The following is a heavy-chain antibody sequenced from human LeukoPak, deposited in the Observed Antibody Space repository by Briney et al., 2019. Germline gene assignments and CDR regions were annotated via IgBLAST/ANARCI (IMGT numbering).Heavy chain of an antibody. J-gene: IGHJ4*02. CDR1: GYTFTGYY. V-gene: IGHV1-2*06. Sequence: ASVKVSCKASGYTFTGYYMHWVRQAPGQGLEWIGRINPNSGGTNYAQKFQGRVTMTRDTSISTAYMELSRLRSDDTAVYYCARGRRTYYDSSGYRGNDYWGQGTLVTVSS. CDR3: ARGRRTYYDSSGYRGNDY. CDR2: INPNSGGT. D-gene: IGHD3-22*01.